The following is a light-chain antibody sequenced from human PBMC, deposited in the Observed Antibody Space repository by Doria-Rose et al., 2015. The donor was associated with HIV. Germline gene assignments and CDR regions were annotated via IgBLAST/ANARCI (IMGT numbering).Light chain of an antibody. CDR2: DGS. V-gene: IGKV3-20*01. CDR1: QSFSSTY. Sequence: DIVMTQSPGTLSLSPGERATLSCRASQSFSSTYLAWYQQKPGQAPSLLIYDGSTRATGIPDRFSASGSGTDFTLTINRLEPEDFALYCCHQYGTSWPFGQGTKVEL. CDR3: HQYGTSWP. J-gene: IGKJ1*01.